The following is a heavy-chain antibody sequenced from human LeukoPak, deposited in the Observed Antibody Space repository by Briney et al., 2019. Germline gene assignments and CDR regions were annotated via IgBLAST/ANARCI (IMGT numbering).Heavy chain of an antibody. CDR1: GYTFTGYY. CDR2: INPNSGGT. J-gene: IGHJ5*02. Sequence: ASVKVSCKASGYTFTGYYMHWVRQAPGQGLEWMGRINPNSGGTNYAQKFQGRVTMTRDTSISTAYMELNRLRSDDTAVYYCARDSGTIFGVARYLFDPWGQGTLVTVSS. CDR3: ARDSGTIFGVARYLFDP. V-gene: IGHV1-2*06. D-gene: IGHD3-3*01.